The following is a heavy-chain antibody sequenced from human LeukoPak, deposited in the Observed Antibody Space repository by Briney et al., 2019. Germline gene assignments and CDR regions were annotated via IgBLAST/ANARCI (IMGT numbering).Heavy chain of an antibody. J-gene: IGHJ4*02. Sequence: SGGSLRLSCAASGFTFSSYAMSWVRQAPGKGLEWVSAISGSGGSTYYADSVKGRFTISRDNSKNTLYLQMNSLRAEDTAVYYCAKGLSYDSSGSPAGGYWGQGTLVTVSS. V-gene: IGHV3-23*01. CDR3: AKGLSYDSSGSPAGGY. D-gene: IGHD3-22*01. CDR2: ISGSGGST. CDR1: GFTFSSYA.